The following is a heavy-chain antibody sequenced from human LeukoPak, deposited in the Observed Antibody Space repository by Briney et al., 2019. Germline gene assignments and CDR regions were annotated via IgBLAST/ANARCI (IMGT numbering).Heavy chain of an antibody. D-gene: IGHD3-22*01. CDR3: ARDQESHYYDSSGYYYLGGD. V-gene: IGHV1-18*01. J-gene: IGHJ4*02. CDR2: ISAYNGNT. CDR1: GYTFTSYG. Sequence: RASVKVSCKASGYTFTSYGISWVRQAPGQGLEWMGWISAYNGNTNYAQKLQGRVTMTTDTSTSTAYMELRSLRSDDTAVYYCARDQESHYYDSSGYYYLGGDWGQGTLVTVSS.